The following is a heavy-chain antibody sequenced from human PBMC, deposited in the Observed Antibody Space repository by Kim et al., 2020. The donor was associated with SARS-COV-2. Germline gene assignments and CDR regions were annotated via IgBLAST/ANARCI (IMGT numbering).Heavy chain of an antibody. D-gene: IGHD6-13*01. V-gene: IGHV3-11*05. CDR1: GFTFSDYY. CDR3: AKAGYSSSWYMGGMDV. CDR2: ISSSSSYT. Sequence: GGSLRLSCAASGFTFSDYYMSWIRQAPGKGLEWVSYISSSSSYTNYADSVKGRFTISRDNAKNSLYLQMNSLRAEDTAVYYCAKAGYSSSWYMGGMDVWGQGTTVTVSS. J-gene: IGHJ6*02.